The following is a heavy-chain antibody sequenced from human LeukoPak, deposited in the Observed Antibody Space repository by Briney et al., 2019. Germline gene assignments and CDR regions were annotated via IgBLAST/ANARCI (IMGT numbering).Heavy chain of an antibody. D-gene: IGHD2-15*01. CDR3: ARELGSGGYLDY. CDR2: ISSSGSTI. V-gene: IGHV3-48*03. CDR1: GFTFSSYE. J-gene: IGHJ4*02. Sequence: PGGSLRLSCAASGFTFSSYEMNWVRQAPGKGLEWVSYISSSGSTIYYADSVKGRFTISRDNAKNSLYLQMNSLRAEDTAVYYCARELGSGGYLDYWGQGTLVTVSS.